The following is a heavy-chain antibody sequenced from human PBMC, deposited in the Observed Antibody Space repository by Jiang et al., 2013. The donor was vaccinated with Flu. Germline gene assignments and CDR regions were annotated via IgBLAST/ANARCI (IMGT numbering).Heavy chain of an antibody. Sequence: SGAEVKKPGASVKISCKASGDTFSYYDIHWVRQAPGQGLEWMGTINPGGGTTTYAQNFQGRVTLTRDTSTSTAYMELSSVRSDDTAVFYCARGGDADPTSIYYFDYWGQGTLVTVSS. CDR1: GDTFSYYD. D-gene: IGHD3-16*01. J-gene: IGHJ4*02. V-gene: IGHV1-46*01. CDR2: INPGGGTT. CDR3: ARGGDADPTSIYYFDY.